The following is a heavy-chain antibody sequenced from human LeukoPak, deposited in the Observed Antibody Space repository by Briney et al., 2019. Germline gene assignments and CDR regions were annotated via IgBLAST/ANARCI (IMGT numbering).Heavy chain of an antibody. V-gene: IGHV3-11*04. D-gene: IGHD5-12*01. CDR3: ARAGVVATITDGAFDI. CDR1: GFTFSDYY. J-gene: IGHJ3*02. CDR2: ISSSGSSI. Sequence: GGSLRLSCAASGFTFSDYYMSWIRQAPGKGLEWISYISSSGSSINYADSVKGRFTISRDSAKNSLYLQMSSLRAGDTAVYYCARAGVVATITDGAFDIWGQGTMVTVSS.